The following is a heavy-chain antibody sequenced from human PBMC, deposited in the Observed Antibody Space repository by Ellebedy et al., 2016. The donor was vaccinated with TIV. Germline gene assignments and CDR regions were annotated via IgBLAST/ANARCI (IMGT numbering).Heavy chain of an antibody. J-gene: IGHJ4*02. D-gene: IGHD1-7*01. V-gene: IGHV3-74*01. CDR1: GVRFSNYT. Sequence: GESLKISCAASGVRFSNYTMHWVRQAPGKGLVWVSRISSDGSSTDYADSVKGRFTISRDNAKNTLYLQMNSLGVEDTAVYYCARSNWNYDYWGQGTLVTVSS. CDR3: ARSNWNYDY. CDR2: ISSDGSST.